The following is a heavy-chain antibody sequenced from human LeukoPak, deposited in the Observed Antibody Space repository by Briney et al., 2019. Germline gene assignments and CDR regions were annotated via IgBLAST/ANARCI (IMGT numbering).Heavy chain of an antibody. V-gene: IGHV3-30*03. D-gene: IGHD3-10*02. CDR2: ISYDGSNE. Sequence: PGGSLRLSCAASVFTFRTYGMNWVRQAPGKGLEWVAIISYDGSNEDYADSVKGRFTISRDNSKNTLYLQMNSLRAEDSAVYYCATSRVRGVYYFDYWGQGTLVTVSS. CDR3: ATSRVRGVYYFDY. CDR1: VFTFRTYG. J-gene: IGHJ4*02.